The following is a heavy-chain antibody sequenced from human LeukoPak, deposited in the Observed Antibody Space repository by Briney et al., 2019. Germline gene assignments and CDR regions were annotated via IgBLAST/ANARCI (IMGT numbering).Heavy chain of an antibody. J-gene: IGHJ4*02. CDR1: GFTFSHFW. CDR2: IKKTGSET. CDR3: ARALRTHFDY. V-gene: IGHV3-7*01. D-gene: IGHD4-17*01. Sequence: GGSLRLSCAASGFTFSHFWMSWVRQAPGKGLEWVAYIKKTGSETYYVDSVKGRFTISRDNSKNTLYLQMNSLRAEDTAVYYCARALRTHFDYWGQGTLVTVSS.